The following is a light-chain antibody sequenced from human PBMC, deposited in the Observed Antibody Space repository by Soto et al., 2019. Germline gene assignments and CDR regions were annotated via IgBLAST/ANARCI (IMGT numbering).Light chain of an antibody. CDR3: QQYNNWLTWT. J-gene: IGKJ1*01. Sequence: EIVMTQSPATLSVSPGERATLSCRASQSVSSDLAWYHQKPGQAPRLLMYDVSNRATGIPARFSGSGSGTEFTLTISSLQSEDFAVYYCQQYNNWLTWTFGQGTKVDIK. V-gene: IGKV3D-15*01. CDR2: DVS. CDR1: QSVSSD.